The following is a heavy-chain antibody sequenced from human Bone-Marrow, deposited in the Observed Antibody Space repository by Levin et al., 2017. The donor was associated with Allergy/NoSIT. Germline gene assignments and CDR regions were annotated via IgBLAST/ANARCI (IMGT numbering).Heavy chain of an antibody. CDR1: GFLFSNFD. CDR2: ISGSGTTT. Sequence: SCAASGFLFSNFDMSWVRQAPGKGLEWVSGISGSGTTTNYADSVMGRFTISRDNSKNTMYLQMNSLRAEDTAIYYCAKEDLAVAGTCFDHWGQGTLVTVSS. V-gene: IGHV3-23*01. D-gene: IGHD6-19*01. J-gene: IGHJ4*02. CDR3: AKEDLAVAGTCFDH.